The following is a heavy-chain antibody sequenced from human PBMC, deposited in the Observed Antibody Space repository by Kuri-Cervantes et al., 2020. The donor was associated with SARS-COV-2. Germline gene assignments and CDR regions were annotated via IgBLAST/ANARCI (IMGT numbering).Heavy chain of an antibody. CDR2: ISYDGSNK. D-gene: IGHD2-15*01. Sequence: GESLKISCAASGFTFSSYGMHWVRQAPGKGLEWVAVISYDGSNKYYADSVKGRFTSSRDNSKNTLYLQMNSLRAEDTAVYYCARDPGGDLLLQYYYGMDVWGQGTTVTVSS. J-gene: IGHJ6*02. CDR3: ARDPGGDLLLQYYYGMDV. CDR1: GFTFSSYG. V-gene: IGHV3-30*03.